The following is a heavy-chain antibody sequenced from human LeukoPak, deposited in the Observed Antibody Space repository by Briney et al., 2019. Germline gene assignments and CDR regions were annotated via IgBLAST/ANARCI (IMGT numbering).Heavy chain of an antibody. J-gene: IGHJ4*02. CDR1: GFTFDTYG. D-gene: IGHD2-15*01. V-gene: IGHV3-48*01. CDR2: ITGGSNTI. CDR3: ARDRMGGSFDY. Sequence: GGSLRLSCAASGFTFDTYGMNWLRQAPGKGREWVSFITGGSNTIYYADSVKGRFTISRDNAKNSLYLQMNSLRVEDTAVYYCARDRMGGSFDYWGQGTLVTVSS.